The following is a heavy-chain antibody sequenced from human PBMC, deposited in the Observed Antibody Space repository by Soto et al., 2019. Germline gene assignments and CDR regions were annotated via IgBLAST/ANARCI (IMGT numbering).Heavy chain of an antibody. J-gene: IGHJ4*02. V-gene: IGHV3-66*01. CDR2: IYSGGST. CDR1: GFTVSSNY. CDR3: ARDTAYDFWSGYYPFDY. Sequence: EVQLVESGGGLVQPGGSLRLSCAASGFTVSSNYMSWVRQAPGKGLEWVSVIYSGGSTYYADSVKGRFTISRDNSKNTLYLKMNSLRAEDTAVYYCARDTAYDFWSGYYPFDYWGQGTLVTVSS. D-gene: IGHD3-3*01.